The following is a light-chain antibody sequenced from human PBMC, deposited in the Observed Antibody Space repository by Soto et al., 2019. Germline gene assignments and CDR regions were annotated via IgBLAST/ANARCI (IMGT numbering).Light chain of an antibody. V-gene: IGKV3-15*01. J-gene: IGKJ1*01. CDR3: HQNNFWPT. CDR1: QSVSSN. CDR2: GTS. Sequence: EIVMTQSPATLSVSPGERATLSCRASQSVSSNLAWYQQKPGQSPRLLIYGTSTRATGIPARFSGSGSGTEFTLTISSLQSEDFAVYHCHQNNFWPTFGQGTKVDIK.